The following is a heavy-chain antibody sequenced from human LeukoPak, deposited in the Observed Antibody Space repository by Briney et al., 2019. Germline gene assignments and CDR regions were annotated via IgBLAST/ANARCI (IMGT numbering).Heavy chain of an antibody. V-gene: IGHV1-8*01. Sequence: ASVKVSCKASGGTFTSYDINWVRQATGQGLEWMGWMNPNSGNTGYAQKFQGRVTMTRNTSISTAYMELSSLRSEDTAVYYCARELISGSVEDYWGQGTLVTVSS. CDR2: MNPNSGNT. D-gene: IGHD1-26*01. J-gene: IGHJ4*02. CDR3: ARELISGSVEDY. CDR1: GGTFTSYD.